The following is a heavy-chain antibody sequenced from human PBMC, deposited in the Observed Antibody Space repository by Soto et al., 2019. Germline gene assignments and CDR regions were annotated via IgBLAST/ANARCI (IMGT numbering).Heavy chain of an antibody. Sequence: QVQLQESGPGLVKPSETLSLTCTVSGGSISSYYWCWIRQPPGKGLEWIGYIYYSGSTSYKPSLKDRITITVDTSKNQFSLKLRFVTAADTAVYYCAREGIVGATTFDYWGQGTLVTVSS. CDR1: GGSISSYY. D-gene: IGHD1-26*01. CDR3: AREGIVGATTFDY. V-gene: IGHV4-59*08. J-gene: IGHJ4*02. CDR2: IYYSGST.